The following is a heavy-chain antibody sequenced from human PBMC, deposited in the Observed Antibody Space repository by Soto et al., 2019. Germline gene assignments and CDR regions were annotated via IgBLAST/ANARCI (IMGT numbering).Heavy chain of an antibody. J-gene: IGHJ4*02. Sequence: SETLSLTCTVSGGSISRYYWSWIRQPPGKGLEWIGYIYYSGRTNYNPSLKSRVTISVDTSKNQFSLKLGPVTAADTAVYYCATSIGTMTAIHYWGQGTLVTVSS. CDR1: GGSISRYY. D-gene: IGHD1-7*01. CDR3: ATSIGTMTAIHY. CDR2: IYYSGRT. V-gene: IGHV4-59*08.